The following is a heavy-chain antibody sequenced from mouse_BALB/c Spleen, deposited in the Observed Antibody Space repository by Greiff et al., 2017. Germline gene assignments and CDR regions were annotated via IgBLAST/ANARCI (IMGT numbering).Heavy chain of an antibody. D-gene: IGHD2-2*01. CDR1: GFTFSSFG. CDR2: ISSGSSTI. V-gene: IGHV5-17*02. J-gene: IGHJ4*01. CDR3: ARGNGSTGYYAMDY. Sequence: EVQRVESGGGLVQPGGSRKLSCAASGFTFSSFGMHWVRQAPEKGLEWVAYISSGSSTIYYADTVKGRFTISRDNPKNTLFLQMTSLRSEDTAMYYCARGNGSTGYYAMDYWGQGTSVTVSS.